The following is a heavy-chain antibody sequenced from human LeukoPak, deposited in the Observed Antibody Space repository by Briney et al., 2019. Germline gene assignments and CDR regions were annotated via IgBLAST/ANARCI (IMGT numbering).Heavy chain of an antibody. CDR1: GFTSCDGW. D-gene: IGHD3-10*01. V-gene: IGHV3-15*01. CDR2: IKRETDGGTT. J-gene: IGHJ4*02. Sequence: GGSLMLSCEASGFTSCDGWMSWVRQAPGEGLEWVGRIKRETDGGTTDYAAPVKDRFTISRDDSKNTLYLQMDSLKTEDTAVYYCAAYGSGSSLNYWGQGTLVTVSS. CDR3: AAYGSGSSLNY.